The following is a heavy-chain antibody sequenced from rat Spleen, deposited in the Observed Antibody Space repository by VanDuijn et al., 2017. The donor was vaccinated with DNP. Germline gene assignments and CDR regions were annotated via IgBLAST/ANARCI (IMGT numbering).Heavy chain of an antibody. CDR2: IDYSGST. CDR3: ARWTRYFDG. CDR1: GYSITSTY. D-gene: IGHD1-4*01. J-gene: IGHJ2*01. Sequence: EVQLQESGPGLVKPSQSLSLTCSVTGYSITSTYWGWFRNFPGNKMEWIGHIDYSGSTRYNPSLKSRVSITRDTSTNQFFLHLNSVTTEDTATYYCARWTRYFDGWGQGVMVTVSS. V-gene: IGHV3-1*01.